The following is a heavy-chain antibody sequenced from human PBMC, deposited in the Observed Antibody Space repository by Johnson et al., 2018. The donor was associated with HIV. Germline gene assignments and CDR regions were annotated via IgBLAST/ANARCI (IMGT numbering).Heavy chain of an antibody. V-gene: IGHV3-30*18. Sequence: VQLVESGGGLVQPGGSQRLSCIASGFTFSSYGMHWVRQAPGKGLEWVAVISYDGSNKNYADSVKGRFTISRDNSKNTLYLQMNSLRGEDTAVYYCAKGDSSSWLSAFDIWGQGTMVTVSS. CDR2: ISYDGSNK. D-gene: IGHD6-13*01. CDR1: GFTFSSYG. CDR3: AKGDSSSWLSAFDI. J-gene: IGHJ3*02.